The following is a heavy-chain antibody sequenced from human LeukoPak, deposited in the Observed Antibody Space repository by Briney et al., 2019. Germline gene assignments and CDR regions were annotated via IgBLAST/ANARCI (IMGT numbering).Heavy chain of an antibody. CDR3: ARSIRGYSSGWYYFDY. CDR1: GGSIRSSTDY. CDR2: IYYSGST. V-gene: IGHV4-39*07. J-gene: IGHJ4*02. D-gene: IGHD6-19*01. Sequence: SETLSLTCTVSGGSIRSSTDYWGWIRQPPGKELEWIGSIYYSGSTYYNPSLKSRVTISVDTSKNQFSVKLSSVTAADTAVYYCARSIRGYSSGWYYFDYWGQGTLITVSS.